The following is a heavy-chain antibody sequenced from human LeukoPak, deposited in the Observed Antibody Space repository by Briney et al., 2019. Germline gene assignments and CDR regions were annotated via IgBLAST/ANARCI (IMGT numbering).Heavy chain of an antibody. V-gene: IGHV3-23*01. CDR1: GFTFSSYA. CDR3: ARMTTVTSSWFDP. CDR2: ISGSGGST. J-gene: IGHJ5*02. D-gene: IGHD4-17*01. Sequence: GGSLRLSCAASGFTFSSYAMSWVRQAPGKGLEWDSAISGSGGSTYYADSVKGRFTISRDNSKNTLYLQMNSLRAEDTAAYYCARMTTVTSSWFDPWGQGTLVTVSS.